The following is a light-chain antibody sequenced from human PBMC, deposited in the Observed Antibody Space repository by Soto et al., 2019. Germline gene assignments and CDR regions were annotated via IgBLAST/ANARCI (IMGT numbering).Light chain of an antibody. J-gene: IGKJ2*02. CDR1: QSISSW. V-gene: IGKV1-5*03. Sequence: DIQMTQSPSTLSASVGDRVTITCRASQSISSWLAWYQQKPGKAPKLLIYKASNLESGVPSRFSGSASGTEFTLTISSLQPDDLATYYCQQYNGYSGTFGQWTKLEIK. CDR2: KAS. CDR3: QQYNGYSGT.